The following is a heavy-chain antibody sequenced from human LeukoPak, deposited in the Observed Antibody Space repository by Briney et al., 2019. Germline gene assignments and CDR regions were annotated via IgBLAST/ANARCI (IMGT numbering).Heavy chain of an antibody. V-gene: IGHV1-2*02. D-gene: IGHD6-6*01. CDR3: ATYSNSTLQYYYGLDV. Sequence: GASVKVSCKTSGYTFTGYYLHWVRQAPGQGLEWMGWIRPNSGGTKNAQKFQGRVTMTRDTSISTAYMELNRLTSDDTAVYHCATYSNSTLQYYYGLDVWGQGTTVTVSS. J-gene: IGHJ6*02. CDR1: GYTFTGYY. CDR2: IRPNSGGT.